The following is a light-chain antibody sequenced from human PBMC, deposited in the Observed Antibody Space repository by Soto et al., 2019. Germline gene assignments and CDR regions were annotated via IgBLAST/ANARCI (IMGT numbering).Light chain of an antibody. CDR3: QQFSSYPLT. J-gene: IGKJ4*01. CDR2: DAS. CDR1: QRVSSY. V-gene: IGKV3-11*01. Sequence: EIVLAQSPGTLSVSPCERATLSSMSSQRVSSYLAWYQQKPGQPTRLLIYDASKRATGIPARFSGSGSGTDFTLTISSLEAEDFAVYYCQQFSSYPLTFGGGTKVDIK.